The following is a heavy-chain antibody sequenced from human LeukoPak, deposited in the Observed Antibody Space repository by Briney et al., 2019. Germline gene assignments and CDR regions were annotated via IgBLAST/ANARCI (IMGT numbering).Heavy chain of an antibody. J-gene: IGHJ4*02. V-gene: IGHV1-18*04. CDR2: ISAYKGNT. D-gene: IGHD2-15*01. CDR1: GYTFTRYV. CDR3: ARTLDIVVVVADY. Sequence: ASVKVSCQASGYTFTRYVISWVRPAPGQELAWMGWISAYKGNTKYVQKLQGRVTMTTDTSTSTAYMELRSLRSDDTAVYYCARTLDIVVVVADYWGQGTLVTVSS.